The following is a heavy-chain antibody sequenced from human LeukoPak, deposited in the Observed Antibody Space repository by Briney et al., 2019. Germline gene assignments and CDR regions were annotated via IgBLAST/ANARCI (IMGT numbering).Heavy chain of an antibody. D-gene: IGHD6-13*01. CDR1: GGTFGSYA. CDR3: ARVDVAAAGTTTGDYYYYGMDV. J-gene: IGHJ6*02. CDR2: IIPIFGTA. Sequence: SVKVSCKASGGTFGSYAISWVRQAPGQGLEWMGGIIPIFGTANYAQKFQGRVTITADESTSTAYMELSSLRSEDTAVYYCARVDVAAAGTTTGDYYYYGMDVWGQGTTVTVSS. V-gene: IGHV1-69*13.